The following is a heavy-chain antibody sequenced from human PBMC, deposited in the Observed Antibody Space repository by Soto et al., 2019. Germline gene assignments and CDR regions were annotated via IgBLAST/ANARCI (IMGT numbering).Heavy chain of an antibody. Sequence: PGGSLRLSCAASGFTFSTYWMTWIRQPPGKGLEWIGSIYYSGSTYYNPSLKSRVTISVDTSKNQFSLKLSSVTAADTAVYYCARHYRGSSWFYWGQGTLVTVSS. V-gene: IGHV4-39*01. J-gene: IGHJ4*02. D-gene: IGHD6-13*01. CDR1: GFTFSTYW. CDR3: ARHYRGSSWFY. CDR2: IYYSGST.